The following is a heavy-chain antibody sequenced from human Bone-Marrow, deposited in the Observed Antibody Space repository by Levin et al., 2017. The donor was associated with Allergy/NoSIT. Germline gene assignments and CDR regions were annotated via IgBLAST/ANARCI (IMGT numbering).Heavy chain of an antibody. CDR2: IDTRGST. D-gene: IGHD2-8*02. CDR1: GGSISSSY. J-gene: IGHJ4*02. V-gene: IGHV4-4*07. CDR3: ARVSGTGYDYFFDS. Sequence: ESLKISCSVSGGSISSSYWSWIRQPAGKGLEWIGRIDTRGSTNHNPSLKSRVTMSLDTSKNQFSLKLSSVTAADTAMYYCARVSGTGYDYFFDSWGQGSLVTVSS.